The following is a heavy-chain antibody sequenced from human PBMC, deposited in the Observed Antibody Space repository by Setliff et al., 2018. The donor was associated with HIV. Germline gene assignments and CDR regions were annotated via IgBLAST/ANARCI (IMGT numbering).Heavy chain of an antibody. V-gene: IGHV4-39*07. D-gene: IGHD3-22*01. CDR2: FSYSEST. CDR1: GGSIRRSSYY. CDR3: ARAYYYDSSGGDWFDP. J-gene: IGHJ5*02. Sequence: SETLSLTCTVSGGSIRRSSYYWGWIRQPPGKGLEWIGSFSYSESTYYNPSLKSRVTISVDTSKNQFSLKLSSVTAADTAVYYCARAYYYDSSGGDWFDPWGQGTLVTVSS.